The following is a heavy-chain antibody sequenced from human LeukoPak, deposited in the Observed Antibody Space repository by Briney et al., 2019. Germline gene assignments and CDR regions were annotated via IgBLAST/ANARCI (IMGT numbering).Heavy chain of an antibody. Sequence: GASVKVSCKASGYTFTSYAMHWVRQAPGQRLEWMGWINAGNGNTKYSQKFQGRVTITRDTSASTAYMGLSSLRSEDTAVYYCARATTTVVGNWFDPWGQGTLVTVSS. D-gene: IGHD4-23*01. J-gene: IGHJ5*02. CDR2: INAGNGNT. CDR1: GYTFTSYA. CDR3: ARATTTVVGNWFDP. V-gene: IGHV1-3*01.